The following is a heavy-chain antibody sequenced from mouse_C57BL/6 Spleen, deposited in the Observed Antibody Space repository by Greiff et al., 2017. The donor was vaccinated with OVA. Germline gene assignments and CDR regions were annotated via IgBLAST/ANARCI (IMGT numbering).Heavy chain of an antibody. CDR2: IHPNSGST. D-gene: IGHD2-3*01. V-gene: IGHV1-64*01. Sequence: QVQLQQPGAELVKPGASVKLSCKASGYTFTSYWMHWVKQRPGQGLEWIGMIHPNSGSTNYNEKFKSKATLTVDKSSSTAYMQLSSLTSEDSAVYYGAREGDGPYYYAMDYWGQGTSVTVSS. J-gene: IGHJ4*01. CDR1: GYTFTSYW. CDR3: AREGDGPYYYAMDY.